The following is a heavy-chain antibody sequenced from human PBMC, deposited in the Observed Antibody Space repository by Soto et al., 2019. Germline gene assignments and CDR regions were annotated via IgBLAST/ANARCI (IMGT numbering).Heavy chain of an antibody. J-gene: IGHJ4*02. CDR3: ARGSGWL. CDR2: ISYDGSNK. V-gene: IGHV3-30-3*01. D-gene: IGHD6-19*01. CDR1: GFTFSSYA. Sequence: GGSLRLSCAASGFTFSSYAMHWVRQAPGKGLEWVAVISYDGSNKYYADSVKGRFTISRDNSKNTLYLQMNSLRAEDTAVYYCARGSGWLWGQGTLVTVSS.